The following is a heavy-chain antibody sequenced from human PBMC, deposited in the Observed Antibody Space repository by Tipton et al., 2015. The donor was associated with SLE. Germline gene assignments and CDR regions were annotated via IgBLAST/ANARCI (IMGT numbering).Heavy chain of an antibody. Sequence: SLRLSCAASGFTFSSYWMSWVRQAPGKGLEWVSAISGSGGSTYYADSVKGRFTISRDNSKNTLYLQMNSLRAEDTAVYYCAKRGGVGATTGAEYFQHWGQGTLVTVSS. CDR2: ISGSGGST. CDR1: GFTFSSYW. CDR3: AKRGGVGATTGAEYFQH. J-gene: IGHJ1*01. D-gene: IGHD1-26*01. V-gene: IGHV3-23*01.